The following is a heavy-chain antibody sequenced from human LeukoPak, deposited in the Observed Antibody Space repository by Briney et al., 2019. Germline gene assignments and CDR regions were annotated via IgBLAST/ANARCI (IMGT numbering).Heavy chain of an antibody. J-gene: IGHJ4*02. CDR2: INPNSGGA. CDR3: ARGMLRGYSYLLAY. D-gene: IGHD5-18*01. Sequence: GASVKVSCKASGYTFTSYYMHWVRQAPGQGLEWMGWINPNSGGANYAQKFQGRVTMTRNTSISTAYMELSRLSSDGTAVYYCARGMLRGYSYLLAYWGQGTLVTVSS. CDR1: GYTFTSYY. V-gene: IGHV1-2*02.